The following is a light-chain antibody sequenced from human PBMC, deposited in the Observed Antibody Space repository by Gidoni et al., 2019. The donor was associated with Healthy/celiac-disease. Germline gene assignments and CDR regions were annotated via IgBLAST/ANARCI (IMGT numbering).Light chain of an antibody. J-gene: IGKJ4*01. CDR3: QQSYSTPLT. CDR1: QSISSY. Sequence: QMTQSPSSLSASVGDRVTITCRASQSISSYLNWYQQKPGKAPKLLIYAASSLQSGVPSRFSGSGSGTDFTLTISSLQPEDFATYYCQQSYSTPLTFGGGTKVEIK. V-gene: IGKV1-39*01. CDR2: AAS.